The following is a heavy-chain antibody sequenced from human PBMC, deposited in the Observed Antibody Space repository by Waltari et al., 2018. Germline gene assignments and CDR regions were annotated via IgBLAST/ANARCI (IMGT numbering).Heavy chain of an antibody. Sequence: QVQLQESGPGLVKPSETLSLTCTVSGGSISSYYWRWIRQPPGKGLEWIGYIYYSGSTNYHPSRQSRVTISVDTSKNQFSLKLSSVTAADTAVYYCARGYRGLYFDYWVQGTLVTVSS. D-gene: IGHD5-18*01. V-gene: IGHV4-59*01. J-gene: IGHJ4*02. CDR3: ARGYRGLYFDY. CDR1: GGSISSYY. CDR2: IYYSGST.